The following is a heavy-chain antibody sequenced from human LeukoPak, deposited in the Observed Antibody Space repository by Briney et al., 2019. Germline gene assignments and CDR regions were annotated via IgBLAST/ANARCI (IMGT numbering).Heavy chain of an antibody. D-gene: IGHD6-13*01. J-gene: IGHJ4*02. V-gene: IGHV3-30-3*01. Sequence: PGGSLRLSCAASGFTFSSYAMHWVRQAPGKGLEWVAVISYDGSNKYYADSVKGRFTISRDNAKNSLYLQMNSLRAEDTAVYYCARDYRIGSSILNWGQGTLVTVSS. CDR1: GFTFSSYA. CDR2: ISYDGSNK. CDR3: ARDYRIGSSILN.